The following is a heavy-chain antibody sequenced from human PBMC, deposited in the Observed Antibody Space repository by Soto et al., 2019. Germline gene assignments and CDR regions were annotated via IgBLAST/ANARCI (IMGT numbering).Heavy chain of an antibody. D-gene: IGHD4-17*01. CDR3: ARGYMTTVTTSRRPELDY. Sequence: ASVKVSCKASGYTFTGYYMHWVRQAPGQGLEWMGWINPNSGGTNYAQKFQGWVTMTRDTSISTAYMELSRLRSDDTAVYYCARGYMTTVTTSRRPELDYWGQGTLVTVSS. CDR1: GYTFTGYY. J-gene: IGHJ4*02. CDR2: INPNSGGT. V-gene: IGHV1-2*04.